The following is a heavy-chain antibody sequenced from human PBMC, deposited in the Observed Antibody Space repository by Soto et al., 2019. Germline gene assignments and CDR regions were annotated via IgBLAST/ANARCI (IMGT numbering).Heavy chain of an antibody. D-gene: IGHD3-10*01. Sequence: KPSETLSLTCAVYGGSFSGYYWSWIRQPPGKGLEWIGEINHSGSTNYNPSLKSRVTISVDTSKNQFSLKLSSVTAADTAVYYCARGRITMVRGVIIRYYFDYWGQRTLVTVSS. CDR2: INHSGST. CDR3: ARGRITMVRGVIIRYYFDY. V-gene: IGHV4-34*01. J-gene: IGHJ4*02. CDR1: GGSFSGYY.